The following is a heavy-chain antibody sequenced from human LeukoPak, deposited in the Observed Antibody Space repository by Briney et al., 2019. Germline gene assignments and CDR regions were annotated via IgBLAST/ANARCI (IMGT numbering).Heavy chain of an antibody. CDR3: ARRPVRGVIMGIDY. CDR2: IYYSGST. D-gene: IGHD3-10*01. V-gene: IGHV4-39*01. CDR1: GGSISSSSYY. J-gene: IGHJ4*02. Sequence: SETLSLTCTVSGGSISSSSYYWGWIRQTPGKGLEWIGSIYYSGSTYYNPSLEGRVTISADTSRNKFSLNLRSVTAADTAVYYCARRPVRGVIMGIDYWGQGTLVTVSS.